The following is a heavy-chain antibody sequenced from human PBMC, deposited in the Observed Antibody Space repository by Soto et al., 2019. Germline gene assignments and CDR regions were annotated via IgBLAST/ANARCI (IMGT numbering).Heavy chain of an antibody. CDR2: INPNSGGT. Sequence: GASVKVSCKASGYNFTGYYMHWVRQAPGQGLEWMGWINPNSGGTNYAQKFQGWVTMTGDTSISTAYMELSRLRSDDTAVYYCARDYSNQRTNCGMDVWGQGNTTTVSS. V-gene: IGHV1-2*04. D-gene: IGHD4-4*01. CDR1: GYNFTGYY. CDR3: ARDYSNQRTNCGMDV. J-gene: IGHJ6*02.